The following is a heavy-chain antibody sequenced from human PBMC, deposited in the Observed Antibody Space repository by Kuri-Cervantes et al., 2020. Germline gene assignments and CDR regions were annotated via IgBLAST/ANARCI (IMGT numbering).Heavy chain of an antibody. CDR3: ARVDVWFGELLDDAFDI. Sequence: GGSLRLSCAASGFTFSSYWMSWVRQAPGKGLEWVSFISSSGSTMYYADSVKGRFTISRDNAKNSLYLQMNSLRAEDTALYYCARVDVWFGELLDDAFDIWGQGTMVTVSS. D-gene: IGHD3-10*01. J-gene: IGHJ3*02. V-gene: IGHV3-48*04. CDR2: ISSSGSTM. CDR1: GFTFSSYW.